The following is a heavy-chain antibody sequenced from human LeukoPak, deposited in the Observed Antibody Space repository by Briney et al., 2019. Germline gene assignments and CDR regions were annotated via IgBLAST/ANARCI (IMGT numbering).Heavy chain of an antibody. D-gene: IGHD4-23*01. Sequence: GSSVKVSCKASGCTFSSYAISWVRQAPGQGLEWMGGIIPIFGTANYAQKFQGRVTITADESTSTAYMELSSLRSEHTAVYYCARANDYGGKDWLAPWGQGTLVTVSS. CDR2: IIPIFGTA. V-gene: IGHV1-69*01. CDR1: GCTFSSYA. J-gene: IGHJ5*02. CDR3: ARANDYGGKDWLAP.